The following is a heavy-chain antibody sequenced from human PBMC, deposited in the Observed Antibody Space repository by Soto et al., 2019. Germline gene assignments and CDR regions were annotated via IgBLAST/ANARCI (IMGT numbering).Heavy chain of an antibody. CDR1: GGSISSGGYS. CDR3: ARAGVLRAVAVDY. J-gene: IGHJ4*02. D-gene: IGHD6-19*01. V-gene: IGHV4-30-2*01. Sequence: QLQLQESGSGLVKPSQTLSLTCAVSGGSISSGGYSWSWIRQPPGKGLEWIGYIYHSGSTYYNPSLKSRVTISVVRYKNQFSLKLSSVTAADTAVYYCARAGVLRAVAVDYWCQGTLVTVSS. CDR2: IYHSGST.